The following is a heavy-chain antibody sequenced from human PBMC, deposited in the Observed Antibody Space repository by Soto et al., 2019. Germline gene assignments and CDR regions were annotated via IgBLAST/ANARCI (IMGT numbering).Heavy chain of an antibody. J-gene: IGHJ4*02. CDR2: ISGSGGST. CDR3: AKAFGDSTPG. Sequence: EVQLLESGGGLVQPGGSLRLSCAASGFTFSSYAMSWVRQAPGKWLEWVSAISGSGGSTYYADSVKGRFTISRDNSKNPLYLPMNSLRAEATAVYYCAKAFGDSTPGWGQGTMVTVSS. D-gene: IGHD3-16*01. V-gene: IGHV3-23*01. CDR1: GFTFSSYA.